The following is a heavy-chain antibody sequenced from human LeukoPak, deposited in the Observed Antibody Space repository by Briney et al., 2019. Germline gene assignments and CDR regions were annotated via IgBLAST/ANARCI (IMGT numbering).Heavy chain of an antibody. V-gene: IGHV3-21*01. D-gene: IGHD1-26*01. CDR1: GFTFSSYS. Sequence: PGGSLRLSCVASGFTFSSYSMNWVRQAPGKGLEWVSSISSSSSYIYYADSVKGRFTISRDNAKNSLYLQMNSLRAEDTAVYYCARARKYSGSYFINPWGQGTLVTVSS. CDR3: ARARKYSGSYFINP. CDR2: ISSSSSYI. J-gene: IGHJ5*02.